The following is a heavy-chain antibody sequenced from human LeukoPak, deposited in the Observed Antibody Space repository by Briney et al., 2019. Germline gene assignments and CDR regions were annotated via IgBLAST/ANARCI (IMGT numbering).Heavy chain of an antibody. J-gene: IGHJ3*02. Sequence: SETLSLTCTVSGGSISSYYWSWIRQPAGKGLEWIGRIYTSGSTNYNPSPKSRVTMSVDTSKNQFSLKLSSVTAADTAVYYCARCITIFGVVTPLDAFDIWGQGTMVTVSS. CDR3: ARCITIFGVVTPLDAFDI. D-gene: IGHD3-3*01. V-gene: IGHV4-4*07. CDR1: GGSISSYY. CDR2: IYTSGST.